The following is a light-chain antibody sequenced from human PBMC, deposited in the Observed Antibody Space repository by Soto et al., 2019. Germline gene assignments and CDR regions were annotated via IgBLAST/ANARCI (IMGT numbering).Light chain of an antibody. J-gene: IGKJ4*01. V-gene: IGKV3-20*01. Sequence: VLTQSPGTLSLSPGERATLSCRASESVSTSYLAWYQQKPGQAPRLLIYGASSRATGIPDRFSDSGSGADFVLTISRLEPEDFAVYYCQQYGSVPLTFGGGTKVEIK. CDR3: QQYGSVPLT. CDR1: ESVSTSY. CDR2: GAS.